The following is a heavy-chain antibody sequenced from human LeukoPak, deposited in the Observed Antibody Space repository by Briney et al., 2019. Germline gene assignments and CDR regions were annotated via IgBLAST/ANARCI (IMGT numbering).Heavy chain of an antibody. D-gene: IGHD3-10*01. Sequence: TSETLSLTCTVSGGSVSSGDYYWSWIRQPPGKGLEWIGYIDYTGSTNYNPSLKIRVTVSVDTSKNHFSLKLNSVTAADTAVYYCARGFSRDGSGFDYWGQGTLVTVPS. CDR2: IDYTGST. J-gene: IGHJ4*02. CDR1: GGSVSSGDYY. V-gene: IGHV4-61*03. CDR3: ARGFSRDGSGFDY.